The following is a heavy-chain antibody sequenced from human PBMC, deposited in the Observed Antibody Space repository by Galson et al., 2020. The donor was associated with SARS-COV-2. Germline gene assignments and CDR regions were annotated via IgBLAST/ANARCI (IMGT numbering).Heavy chain of an antibody. Sequence: GGSLRLSCAASGFTFSSYSMHWVRQAPGKGLEWVAVISYDGSNKYYADSVKGRFTISRDNSKNTLYLQMNSLRAEDTAVYYCARGSYDYVWGSYRRGFWGQGTLVTVSS. V-gene: IGHV3-30-3*01. CDR1: GFTFSSYS. J-gene: IGHJ4*02. CDR3: ARGSYDYVWGSYRRGF. D-gene: IGHD3-16*02. CDR2: ISYDGSNK.